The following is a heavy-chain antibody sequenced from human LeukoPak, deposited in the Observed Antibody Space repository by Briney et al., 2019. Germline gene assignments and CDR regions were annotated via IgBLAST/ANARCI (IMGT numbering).Heavy chain of an antibody. CDR1: GGSISSTNYY. J-gene: IGHJ4*02. D-gene: IGHD1-1*01. CDR2: ISYSGST. Sequence: KPSETLSLTCTVTGGSISSTNYYWGWIRQPPGKGLEWIGSISYSGSTYYNPSLKSRVTIHVDTSKKQISLKLSSVTAADTAVYYCARQVSGTYDYWGQGTLVTVSS. V-gene: IGHV4-39*01. CDR3: ARQVSGTYDY.